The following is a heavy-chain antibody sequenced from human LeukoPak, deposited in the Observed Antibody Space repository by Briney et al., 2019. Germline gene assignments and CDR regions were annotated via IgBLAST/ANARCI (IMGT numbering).Heavy chain of an antibody. J-gene: IGHJ3*02. CDR3: ARVSLGYCSSTSCPWGAFDI. V-gene: IGHV4-59*08. CDR1: GGSISSYY. D-gene: IGHD2-2*01. CDR2: IYYSGST. Sequence: SETLSLTCTVSGGSISSYYWSWIRQPPGEGLEWIGYIYYSGSTNCNPSLKSRVTISVDTSKNQFSLKLSSVTAADTAVYYCARVSLGYCSSTSCPWGAFDIWGQGTMVTVSS.